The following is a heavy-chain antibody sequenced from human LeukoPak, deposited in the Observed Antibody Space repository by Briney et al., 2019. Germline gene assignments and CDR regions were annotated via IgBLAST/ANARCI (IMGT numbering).Heavy chain of an antibody. D-gene: IGHD2-15*01. CDR2: INTANGDT. V-gene: IGHV1-3*04. Sequence: ASVKVSCKTSGYTFTTYVIHWVRQAPGQGLESSGWINTANGDTEYSQRFQGRVTFARDTSASTVYMELNSLKSEDTAMFYCARDRCSGGICYSSLVYWGQGTLVTVSS. J-gene: IGHJ4*02. CDR3: ARDRCSGGICYSSLVY. CDR1: GYTFTTYV.